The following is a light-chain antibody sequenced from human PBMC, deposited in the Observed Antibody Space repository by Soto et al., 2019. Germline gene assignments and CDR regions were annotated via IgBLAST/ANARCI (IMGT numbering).Light chain of an antibody. J-gene: IGKJ5*01. CDR2: GAS. Sequence: EIVMTQSPATLSVSPVERATLSCMASQSVSSKLAWYQQKPGQAPRLLIYGASSRATGIPDRFSGSGSGTDFTLTISRLEPEDFAVHYCQQYGSSPLITFGQGTRLEIK. CDR1: QSVSSK. CDR3: QQYGSSPLIT. V-gene: IGKV3-20*01.